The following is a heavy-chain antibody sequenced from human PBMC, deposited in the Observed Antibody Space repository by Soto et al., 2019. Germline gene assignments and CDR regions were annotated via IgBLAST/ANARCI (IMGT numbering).Heavy chain of an antibody. J-gene: IGHJ4*02. CDR3: AKGPMKGGYCSSTSCHTDFDY. V-gene: IGHV3-30*18. CDR2: ISYDGSNK. CDR1: GFTFSSYG. Sequence: GSLRLSCAASGFTFSSYGMHWVRQAPGKGLEWVAVISYDGSNKYYADSVKGRFTISRDNSKNTLYLQMNSLRAEDTAVYYCAKGPMKGGYCSSTSCHTDFDYWGQGTLVTVSS. D-gene: IGHD2-2*02.